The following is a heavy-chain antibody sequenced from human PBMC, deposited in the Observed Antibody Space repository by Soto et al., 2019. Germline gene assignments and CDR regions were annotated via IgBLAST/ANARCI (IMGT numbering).Heavy chain of an antibody. J-gene: IGHJ4*02. CDR2: IYKTGTT. V-gene: IGHV4-31*03. D-gene: IGHD2-2*02. CDR3: ARVGGYRQLYGVDY. CDR1: GGSISSGAYY. Sequence: SETLSLTCTVSGGSISSGAYYWSWIRQHPGKGLEWIGYIYKTGTTYYNPSLKSRVTISIDTSKNQFSLKLSSVTAADTAVYYCARVGGYRQLYGVDYWGQGTLVTVSS.